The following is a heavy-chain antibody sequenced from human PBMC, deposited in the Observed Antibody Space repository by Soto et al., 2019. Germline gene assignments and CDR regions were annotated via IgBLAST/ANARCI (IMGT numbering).Heavy chain of an antibody. V-gene: IGHV2-70D*14. Sequence: GPTLANPTQTLTLTYTFSGFSLSTSGMRVSWIRQPPAKSLEWHARSDWDDDIVYSTSLKTRLTISKDTSKSQVVLTMTNMDPVDTATYYCARMVNYYDSRRAQNDAFDIWGQGTMVTVSS. CDR3: ARMVNYYDSRRAQNDAFDI. CDR1: GFSLSTSGMR. D-gene: IGHD3-22*01. CDR2: SDWDDDI. J-gene: IGHJ3*02.